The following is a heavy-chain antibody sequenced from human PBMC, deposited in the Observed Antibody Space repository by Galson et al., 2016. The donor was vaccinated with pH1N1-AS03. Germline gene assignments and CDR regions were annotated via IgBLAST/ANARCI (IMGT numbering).Heavy chain of an antibody. CDR3: ARQATPEGWLHYTWFDP. Sequence: TLSLTCSVSGDSMDSSSYHWGWIRQPPGKGLEWIGTVYYSGRTYYNPSLNRRVTISVDVSRRHFSLKLKSVSTTDTGVYYCARQATPEGWLHYTWFDPWGQGTLVTVSS. D-gene: IGHD5-24*01. J-gene: IGHJ5*02. CDR1: GDSMDSSSYH. CDR2: VYYSGRT. V-gene: IGHV4-39*01.